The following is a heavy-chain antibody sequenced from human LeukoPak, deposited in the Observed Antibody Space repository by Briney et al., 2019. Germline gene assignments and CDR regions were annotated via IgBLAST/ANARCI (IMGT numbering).Heavy chain of an antibody. J-gene: IGHJ4*02. V-gene: IGHV4-39*01. CDR3: ARQTGSGLFILP. Sequence: SETLSLTCTVSGGSISSSSYYWGWIRQPPGKGLEWIGSIYYSGNTYYNASLKSQVSISIDTSKNQFFLRLTSLNAADTAVYYCARQTGSGLFILPGGQGTLVTVSS. CDR2: IYYSGNT. CDR1: GGSISSSSYY. D-gene: IGHD3/OR15-3a*01.